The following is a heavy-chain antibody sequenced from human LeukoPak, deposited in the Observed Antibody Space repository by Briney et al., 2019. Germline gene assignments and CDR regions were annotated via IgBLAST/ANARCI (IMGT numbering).Heavy chain of an antibody. Sequence: GGSLRLSCAASGFTFSSYAMPWVRQAPGKGLEWVAVISYDGSNKYYADSVKGRFTISRDNSKNTLYLQMNSLRAEDTAVYYCARAEKDYSNYYYYYGMDVRGQGTTVTVSS. CDR3: ARAEKDYSNYYYYYGMDV. J-gene: IGHJ6*02. CDR2: ISYDGSNK. CDR1: GFTFSSYA. V-gene: IGHV3-30-3*01. D-gene: IGHD4-4*01.